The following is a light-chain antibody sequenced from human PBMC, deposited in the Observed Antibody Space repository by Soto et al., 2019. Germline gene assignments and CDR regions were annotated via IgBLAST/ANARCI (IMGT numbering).Light chain of an antibody. CDR3: QQYACSGTWT. V-gene: IGKV3-20*01. CDR2: GAS. CDR1: QSVSSNY. Sequence: LTQSPGTLALSPGERPTLSCRTSQSVSSNYLAWYQQKLGQAPRFLIYGASSRASGIPDRFSGGGSGINFAGTISSLEPEDFAVDYCQQYACSGTWTFGQGTKVEI. J-gene: IGKJ1*01.